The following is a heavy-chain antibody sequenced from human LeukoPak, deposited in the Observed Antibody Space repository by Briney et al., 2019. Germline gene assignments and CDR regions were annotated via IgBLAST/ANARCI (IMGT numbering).Heavy chain of an antibody. CDR2: ISYDGSNK. J-gene: IGHJ4*02. CDR3: PKGRPYGDYVSDFDY. Sequence: GGSLRLSCAASGFTFSSYAMHWVRQAPGKGLEWVAVISYDGSNKYYADSVKGRFTISRDNSKNTLNLQMNSLRAEDTAVYYCPKGRPYGDYVSDFDYWGQGTLVTVSS. V-gene: IGHV3-30-3*01. CDR1: GFTFSSYA. D-gene: IGHD4-17*01.